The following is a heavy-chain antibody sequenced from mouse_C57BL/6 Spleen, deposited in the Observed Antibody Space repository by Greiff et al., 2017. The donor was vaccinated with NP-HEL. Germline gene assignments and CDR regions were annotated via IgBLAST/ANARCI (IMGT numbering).Heavy chain of an antibody. D-gene: IGHD1-1*01. CDR3: ARETTVVAKGADY. CDR1: GYTFTSYW. J-gene: IGHJ2*01. CDR2: IDPSDSQT. V-gene: IGHV1-52*01. Sequence: QVQLQQSGAELVRPGSSVKLSCKASGYTFTSYWMHWVKQRPIQGLEWIGNIDPSDSQTHYNQKFKDKATLTVDKSSSTAYMQLSSLTSEDSAVDYCARETTVVAKGADYWGQGTTLTVSS.